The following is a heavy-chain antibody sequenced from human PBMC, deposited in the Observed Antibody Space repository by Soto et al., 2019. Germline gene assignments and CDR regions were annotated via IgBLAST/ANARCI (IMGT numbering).Heavy chain of an antibody. V-gene: IGHV4-59*01. D-gene: IGHD3-10*01. J-gene: IGHJ5*02. CDR1: CGSISNYY. CDR2: MYYNGNI. Sequence: PSETLSLTCNVSCGSISNYYWTWIRQSPEKGLEWIGYMYYNGNINYNPSLKSRVTISIDTSKNQFSLTLKSVTAADTAVYYCPRGGNWFERLGQGVLVIVSS. CDR3: PRGGNWFER.